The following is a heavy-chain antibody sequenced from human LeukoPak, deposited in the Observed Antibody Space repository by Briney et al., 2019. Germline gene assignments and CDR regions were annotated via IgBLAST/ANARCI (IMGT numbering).Heavy chain of an antibody. D-gene: IGHD1-14*01. Sequence: GGSLRLSCSASGFTFSSYAMHWVRQAPGKGLEYVSAISSNGGSTYYADSVKGRFTISRDNSKNTLYLQMSSLRAEDTAVYYCVKEVSGTTTGGLYYFDYWGQGTLVTVSS. CDR1: GFTFSSYA. J-gene: IGHJ4*02. CDR2: ISSNGGST. V-gene: IGHV3-64D*06. CDR3: VKEVSGTTTGGLYYFDY.